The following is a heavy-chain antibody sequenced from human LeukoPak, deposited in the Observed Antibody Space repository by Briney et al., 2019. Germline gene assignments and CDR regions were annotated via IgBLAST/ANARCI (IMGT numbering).Heavy chain of an antibody. CDR3: ARDPHYYDSSGYFT. D-gene: IGHD3-22*01. CDR1: GYTFPSYD. V-gene: IGHV1-8*01. Sequence: ASVKVSCKASGYTFPSYDINWVRQATGQGLEWMGWMNPNSGNTGYAQKFQGRVTMTRSTSISTAYMELSSLRSEDTAVYYCARDPHYYDSSGYFTWGQGTLVTVSS. J-gene: IGHJ4*02. CDR2: MNPNSGNT.